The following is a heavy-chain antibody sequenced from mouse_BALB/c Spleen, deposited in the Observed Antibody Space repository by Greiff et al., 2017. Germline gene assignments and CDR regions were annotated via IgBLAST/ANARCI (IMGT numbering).Heavy chain of an antibody. CDR2: ISYSGST. CDR1: GYSITSDYA. CDR3: ARSPYGNYAWFAY. Sequence: EVKLQESGPGLVKPSQSLSLTCTVTGYSITSDYAWNWIRQFPGNKLEWMGYISYSGSTSYNPSLKSRISTTRDTSKNQFFLQLNSVTTEDTATYYCARSPYGNYAWFAYWGQGTLVTVSA. V-gene: IGHV3-2*02. D-gene: IGHD2-1*01. J-gene: IGHJ3*01.